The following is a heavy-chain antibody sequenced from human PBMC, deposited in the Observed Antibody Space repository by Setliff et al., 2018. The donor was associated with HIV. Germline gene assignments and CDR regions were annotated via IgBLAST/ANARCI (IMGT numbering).Heavy chain of an antibody. D-gene: IGHD5-18*01. CDR1: GFTFGDYT. CDR3: TRGGYNLGY. V-gene: IGHV3-49*04. CDR2: IRSEVYGGTT. J-gene: IGHJ4*02. Sequence: GGSLRLSCTASGFTFGDYTMSWVRQAPGKGLEWVGFIRSEVYGGTTEYAASVKGRFTISRDDSKSIAYLQMNSLKTGDTALYYCTRGGYNLGYWGQGTLVTVSS.